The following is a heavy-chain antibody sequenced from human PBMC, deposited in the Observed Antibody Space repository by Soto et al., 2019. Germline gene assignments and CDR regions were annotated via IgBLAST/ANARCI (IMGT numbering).Heavy chain of an antibody. CDR2: INSSGST. CDR3: SRRAPEGFDP. V-gene: IGHV4-39*01. CDR1: GASFGTSAYY. Sequence: QLQLLESSPGLVKPSGTLSLSCTVSGASFGTSAYYWGWIRRAPGKGLGWIGSINSSGSTFSNPSLKSRVTISVDTSKNQFSLKLTSVTAADTALYYCSRRAPEGFDPWGQGTLVTVSS. J-gene: IGHJ5*02.